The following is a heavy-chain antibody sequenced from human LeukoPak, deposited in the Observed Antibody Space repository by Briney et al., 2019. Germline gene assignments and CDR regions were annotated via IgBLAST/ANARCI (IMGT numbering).Heavy chain of an antibody. J-gene: IGHJ5*02. CDR2: ISAYNGNT. V-gene: IGHV1-18*01. CDR1: GYTFTSYG. D-gene: IGHD2-2*02. CDR3: ARDYCSSTSCYIYWFDP. Sequence: GASVKVSCKASGYTFTSYGISWVRQAPGQGLEWMGWISAYNGNTNYAQKLQGRVTMTTDTSTSTAYMELRSLRSDDTAVYHCARDYCSSTSCYIYWFDPWGQGTLVTVSS.